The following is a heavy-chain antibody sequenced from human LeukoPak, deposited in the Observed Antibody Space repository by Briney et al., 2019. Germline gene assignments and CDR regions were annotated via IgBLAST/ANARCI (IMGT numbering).Heavy chain of an antibody. J-gene: IGHJ2*01. Sequence: PSETLSLTCTVSGGSISSSSYYWGWIRQPPGKGLEWIGSIYYSGSTYYNPSLKSRVTISVDKSKNQFSLKLSSVTAADTAVYYCARARHDYGDYGSYFDLWGRGTLVTVSS. CDR3: ARARHDYGDYGSYFDL. D-gene: IGHD4-17*01. CDR2: IYYSGST. V-gene: IGHV4-39*07. CDR1: GGSISSSSYY.